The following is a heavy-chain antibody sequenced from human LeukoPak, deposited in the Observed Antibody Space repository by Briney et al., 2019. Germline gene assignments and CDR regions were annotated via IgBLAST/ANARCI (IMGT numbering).Heavy chain of an antibody. CDR3: ARAGQPYYDSSGYYYGDAFDI. J-gene: IGHJ3*02. Sequence: ASVKVSCKASGYTFTSYAMNWVRQAPGQGLEWMGWINTNTGNPTYAQGFTGRFVFSLDTSVSTAYLQISSLKAEDTAVYYCARAGQPYYDSSGYYYGDAFDIWGQGTMVTVSS. V-gene: IGHV7-4-1*02. CDR1: GYTFTSYA. CDR2: INTNTGNP. D-gene: IGHD3-22*01.